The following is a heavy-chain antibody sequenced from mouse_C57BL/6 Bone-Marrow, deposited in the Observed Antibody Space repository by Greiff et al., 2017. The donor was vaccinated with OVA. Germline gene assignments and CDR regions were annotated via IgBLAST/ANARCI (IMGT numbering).Heavy chain of an antibody. CDR3: ASLDSSGYLDY. J-gene: IGHJ2*01. V-gene: IGHV1-50*01. D-gene: IGHD3-2*02. CDR2: IDPSDSYT. Sequence: VQLQQPGAELVKPGASVKLSCKASGYTFTSYWMQWVKQRPGQGLEWIGEIDPSDSYTTYNQNFKGKATLTVDTSSSTAYMQLSSLTSEDSAVYYCASLDSSGYLDYWGQGTTLTVSS. CDR1: GYTFTSYW.